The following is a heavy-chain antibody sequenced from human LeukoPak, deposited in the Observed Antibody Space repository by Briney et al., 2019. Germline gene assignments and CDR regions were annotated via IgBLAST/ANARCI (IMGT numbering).Heavy chain of an antibody. CDR2: INPNSGGT. CDR3: ARTAKVGYSYGYSCWFDP. Sequence: ASVKVSCKASGYTFTSYGISWVRQAPGQGLEWMGWINPNSGGTNYAQKFQGRVTMTRDTSISTAYMELSRLRSDDTAVYYCARTAKVGYSYGYSCWFDPWGQGTLVTVSS. V-gene: IGHV1-2*02. D-gene: IGHD5-18*01. CDR1: GYTFTSYG. J-gene: IGHJ5*02.